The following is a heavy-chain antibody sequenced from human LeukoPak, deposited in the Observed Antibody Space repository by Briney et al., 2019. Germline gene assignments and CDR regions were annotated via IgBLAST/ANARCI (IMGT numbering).Heavy chain of an antibody. CDR2: IYHSGST. V-gene: IGHV4-30-2*01. J-gene: IGHJ2*01. Sequence: SQTLSLTCAVSGGSISSGGYSWSWLRQPPGKGLEWIGYIYHSGSTYYNPSLKSRVTISVDRSKNQFSLKLSSVTAADTALYSCARAPPFHDYGDFNWYFDLWGRGTLVTVSS. D-gene: IGHD4-17*01. CDR3: ARAPPFHDYGDFNWYFDL. CDR1: GGSISSGGYS.